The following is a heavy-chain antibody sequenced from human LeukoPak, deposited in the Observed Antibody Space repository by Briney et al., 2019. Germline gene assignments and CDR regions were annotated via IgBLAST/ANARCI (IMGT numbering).Heavy chain of an antibody. V-gene: IGHV4-34*01. CDR3: ARRAITMVRGVIIGYYYYYYMDV. J-gene: IGHJ6*03. CDR2: INHSGST. D-gene: IGHD3-10*01. CDR1: GGSFSGYY. Sequence: SETLSLTCAVYGGSFSGYYWSWIRQPPGKGLEWIGEINHSGSTNYNPSLKSRVTISVDTSKNQFSLKLSSVTAADTAVYYCARRAITMVRGVIIGYYYYYYMDVWGKGTTVIISS.